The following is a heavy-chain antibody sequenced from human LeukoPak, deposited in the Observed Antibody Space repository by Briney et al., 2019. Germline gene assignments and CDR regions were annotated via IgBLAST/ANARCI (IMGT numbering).Heavy chain of an antibody. D-gene: IGHD4-23*01. Sequence: SETLSLTCTASGYSISSGYYWGCIRQPPGKGLEWLGEINYSGSTNYNPSLKSRVTISLDTSKKQFSLKLTSVTAADTAVYYCSRGVTDTNWGQGTLVTVSS. CDR1: GYSISSGYY. V-gene: IGHV4-38-2*02. CDR3: SRGVTDTN. J-gene: IGHJ4*02. CDR2: INYSGST.